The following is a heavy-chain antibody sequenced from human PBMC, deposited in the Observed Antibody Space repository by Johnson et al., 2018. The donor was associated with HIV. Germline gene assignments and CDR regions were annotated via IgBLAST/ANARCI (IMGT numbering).Heavy chain of an antibody. V-gene: IGHV3-48*04. J-gene: IGHJ3*02. CDR2: ISWNSGSI. CDR3: ARIPARWYLNDAFDI. Sequence: EVQLVESGGALVQPGGSLRLSCAASGFTVSSNYMSWVRQAPGKGLEWVSGISWNSGSIGYADSVKGRFTISRDNAKNSLYLQMNSLRAEDTAVYYCARIPARWYLNDAFDIWGQGTMVTVSS. D-gene: IGHD6-13*01. CDR1: GFTVSSNY.